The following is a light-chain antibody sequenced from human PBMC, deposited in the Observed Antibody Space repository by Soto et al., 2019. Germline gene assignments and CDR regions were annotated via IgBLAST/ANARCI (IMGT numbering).Light chain of an antibody. CDR1: QSVGSNY. Sequence: EIVLTQSPDTLSLSPGERATLSCRASQSVGSNYLAWYQQKPGQAPRLLIYDASNRATGIPARFSGRGSGTDFTLTISSLEPEDFGVYYCQQRSSWPLTFGGGTKVDIK. V-gene: IGKV3-11*01. CDR3: QQRSSWPLT. CDR2: DAS. J-gene: IGKJ4*01.